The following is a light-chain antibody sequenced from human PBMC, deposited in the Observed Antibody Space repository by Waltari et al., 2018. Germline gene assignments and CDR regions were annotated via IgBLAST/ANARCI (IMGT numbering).Light chain of an antibody. V-gene: IGKV1-39*01. CDR3: QQTYGSPPT. CDR1: QSISTY. J-gene: IGKJ3*01. CDR2: ASS. Sequence: LQMTQSPSSLSASVGDRVALTCRASQSISTYLHWYQQKPGNAPKLLVYASSNFQTGVSLRFSGSGSETDFTLTISSLEPEDFATYYCQQTYGSPPTFGPGTKVDI.